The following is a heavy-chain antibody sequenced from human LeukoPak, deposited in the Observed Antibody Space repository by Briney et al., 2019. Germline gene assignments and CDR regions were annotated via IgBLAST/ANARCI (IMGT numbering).Heavy chain of an antibody. D-gene: IGHD1-1*01. J-gene: IGHJ5*02. CDR3: ARGRTGTSGFDP. Sequence: SETLSLTCAVSGGSISSGGYSWSWIRQPPGKGLEWIGYIYHSGSTYYNPSLKSRVTISVDRSKNQFSPKLSSVTAADTAVYYCARGRTGTSGFDPWGQGTLVTVSS. CDR2: IYHSGST. V-gene: IGHV4-30-2*01. CDR1: GGSISSGGYS.